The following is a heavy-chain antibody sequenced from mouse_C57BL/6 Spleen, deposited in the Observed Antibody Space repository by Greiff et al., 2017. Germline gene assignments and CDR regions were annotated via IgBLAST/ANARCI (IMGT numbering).Heavy chain of an antibody. CDR3: ARGRLGRFAY. CDR1: GYTFTSYW. CDR2: IDPSDSYT. J-gene: IGHJ3*01. Sequence: QVQLQQPGAELVMPGASVKLSCKASGYTFTSYWMHWVKQRPGQGLEWIGEIDPSDSYTNYNQKFKGKSTLTVDKSSSTAYMQRSSLTSEDSAVYYCARGRLGRFAYWGQGTLVTVSA. V-gene: IGHV1-69*01. D-gene: IGHD4-1*01.